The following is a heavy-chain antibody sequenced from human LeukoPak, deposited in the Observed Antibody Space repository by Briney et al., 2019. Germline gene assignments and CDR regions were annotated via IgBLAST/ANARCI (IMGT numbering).Heavy chain of an antibody. J-gene: IGHJ3*02. CDR2: IIPIFGTA. CDR1: GGIFSSYA. Sequence: SVKVSCKASGGIFSSYAISWVRQAPGQGLEWMGGIIPIFGTANYAQKFQGRVTITTDESTSTAYMELSSLRSEDTAVYYCAGRGRLLSGFDIWGQGTMVTVSS. D-gene: IGHD3-16*01. CDR3: AGRGRLLSGFDI. V-gene: IGHV1-69*05.